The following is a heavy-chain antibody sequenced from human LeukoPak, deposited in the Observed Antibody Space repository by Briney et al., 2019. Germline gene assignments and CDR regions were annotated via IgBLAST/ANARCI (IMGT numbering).Heavy chain of an antibody. D-gene: IGHD3-16*01. CDR3: ARDLGSWFDP. J-gene: IGHJ5*02. V-gene: IGHV1-69*04. Sequence: SVKVSCKASGGTFSSYAIGWVRQAPGQGLEWMGRIIPILGIANYAQKFQGRVTITADKSTSTAYMELSSLRSEDTAVYYCARDLGSWFDPWGQGTLVTVSS. CDR2: IIPILGIA. CDR1: GGTFSSYA.